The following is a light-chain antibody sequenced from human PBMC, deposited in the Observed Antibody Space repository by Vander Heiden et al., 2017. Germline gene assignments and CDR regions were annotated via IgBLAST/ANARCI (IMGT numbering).Light chain of an antibody. J-gene: IGKJ2*01. Sequence: TQSPSTLSASVGDRVTITCRASQTISTWLAWYQQKPGKAPKLLIYKASSLQSGVPSRFRGSGSGTEFTLTITSLQPDDLATYYCQQYDSSYVTFGQGTKLEIK. V-gene: IGKV1-5*03. CDR2: KAS. CDR3: QQYDSSYVT. CDR1: QTISTW.